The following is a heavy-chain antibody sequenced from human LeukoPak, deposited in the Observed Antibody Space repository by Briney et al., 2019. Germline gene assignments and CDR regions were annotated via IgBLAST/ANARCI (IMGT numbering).Heavy chain of an antibody. J-gene: IGHJ6*02. Sequence: PSETLSLTCTVSGGSISSYYWSWIRQPPGKGLEWIGYIYYSGSTNYSPSLKSRVTISVDTSKNQFSLKLSSVTAADTAVYYCARHSLYYYYYGMDVWGQGTTVTVSS. CDR3: ARHSLYYYYYGMDV. CDR1: GGSISSYY. V-gene: IGHV4-59*08. CDR2: IYYSGST.